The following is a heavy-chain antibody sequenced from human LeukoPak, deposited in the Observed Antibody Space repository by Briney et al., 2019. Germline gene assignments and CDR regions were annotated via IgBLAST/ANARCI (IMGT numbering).Heavy chain of an antibody. Sequence: ASVKVSCKASGYTLTGYYMHWVRQAPGQGLEWMGWISAYNGNTNYAQKLQGRVTMTTDTSTSTAYMELRSLRSDDTAVYYCARGDIVATIVATLGSWGQGTLVTVSS. V-gene: IGHV1-18*04. CDR3: ARGDIVATIVATLGS. D-gene: IGHD5-12*01. CDR2: ISAYNGNT. J-gene: IGHJ1*01. CDR1: GYTLTGYY.